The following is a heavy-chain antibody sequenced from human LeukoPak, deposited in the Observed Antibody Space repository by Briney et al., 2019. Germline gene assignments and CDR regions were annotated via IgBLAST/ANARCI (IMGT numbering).Heavy chain of an antibody. Sequence: SQTLSLTCTVSGGSISSSSYYWGWIRQPPGKGLEWIGSIYYSGGTYYNPSLKSRVTISVDTSKNQFSLKLSSVTAADTAVYYCARLGAPVLRYFRDYYYGMDVWGQGTTVTVSS. D-gene: IGHD3-9*01. CDR3: ARLGAPVLRYFRDYYYGMDV. CDR1: GGSISSSSYY. J-gene: IGHJ6*02. V-gene: IGHV4-39*01. CDR2: IYYSGGT.